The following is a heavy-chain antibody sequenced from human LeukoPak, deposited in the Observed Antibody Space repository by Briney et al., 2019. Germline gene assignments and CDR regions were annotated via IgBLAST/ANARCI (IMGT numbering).Heavy chain of an antibody. Sequence: SETLSLTCTVSGGSISSYYWSWIRQPPGKGLEWIGYIYYSGSTNYNPSLKSRVTLSVDTSKNQFSLKLSSVTAADTAVYYCARERGAGGFDYWGQGTLVTVSS. D-gene: IGHD3-16*01. CDR3: ARERGAGGFDY. CDR2: IYYSGST. CDR1: GGSISSYY. J-gene: IGHJ4*02. V-gene: IGHV4-59*01.